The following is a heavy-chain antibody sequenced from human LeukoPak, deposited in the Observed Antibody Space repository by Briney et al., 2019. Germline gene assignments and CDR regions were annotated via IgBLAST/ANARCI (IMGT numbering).Heavy chain of an antibody. CDR2: IRYDGSNK. J-gene: IGHJ4*02. V-gene: IGHV3-30*02. Sequence: GGSLRLSCAASGFTFSSYGMHWVRQAPGKGLEWVAFIRYDGSNKYYADSVKGRFTISRDNSKNTLCLQMNSLRAEDTAVYYCAKDGTWTYCGGDCYYWGQGTLVTVSS. CDR3: AKDGTWTYCGGDCYY. CDR1: GFTFSSYG. D-gene: IGHD2-21*01.